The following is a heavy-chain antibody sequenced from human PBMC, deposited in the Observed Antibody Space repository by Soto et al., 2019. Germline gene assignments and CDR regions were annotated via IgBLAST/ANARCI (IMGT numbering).Heavy chain of an antibody. D-gene: IGHD3-22*01. CDR3: AGGWLLPLDY. V-gene: IGHV3-66*01. CDR2: IYSGGST. Sequence: EVQLVESGGGLVKPGGSLRLSCAASGFTFSNAWMSWVRQAPGKGLEWVSVIYSGGSTYYADSVKGRFTISRDNSKNTLYLQMNSLRAEDTAVYYCAGGWLLPLDYWGQGTLVTVSS. CDR1: GFTFSNAW. J-gene: IGHJ4*02.